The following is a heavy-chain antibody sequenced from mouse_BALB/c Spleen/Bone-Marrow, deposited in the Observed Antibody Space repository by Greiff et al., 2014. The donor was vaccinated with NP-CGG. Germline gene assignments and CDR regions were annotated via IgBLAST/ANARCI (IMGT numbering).Heavy chain of an antibody. J-gene: IGHJ1*01. CDR1: GYTFSNYW. Sequence: QVQLQQPGAELMKPGASVKISCKATGYTFSNYWIEWIKQRPGHGLEWIGEILPGSGSTYYNENFKVKATFTADTSSNTAYMQLSSLTSEDSAVYYCARVIYWYFDVWGAGTTVTVSS. CDR3: ARVIYWYFDV. V-gene: IGHV1-9*01. CDR2: ILPGSGST.